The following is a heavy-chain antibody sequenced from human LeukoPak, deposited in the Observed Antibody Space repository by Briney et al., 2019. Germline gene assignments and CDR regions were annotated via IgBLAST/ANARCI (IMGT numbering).Heavy chain of an antibody. CDR2: IYHSGST. CDR3: ARGGVTIFGVVSFDY. J-gene: IGHJ4*02. CDR1: GYSISSGYY. Sequence: SETLSLTCTVSGYSISSGYYWGWIRQPPGKGLEWIGSIYHSGSTYYNPSLKSRVTISVDTSKNQFSLKLSSVTAADTAVYHCARGGVTIFGVVSFDYWGQGTLVTVSS. V-gene: IGHV4-38-2*02. D-gene: IGHD3-3*01.